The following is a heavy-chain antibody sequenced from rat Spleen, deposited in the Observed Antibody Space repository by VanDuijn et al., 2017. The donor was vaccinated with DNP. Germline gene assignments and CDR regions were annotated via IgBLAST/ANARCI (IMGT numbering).Heavy chain of an antibody. Sequence: EVRLQESGPGLVQPSQSFSLTCSVTGYSITSNYWGWIRKFPGNKMEWIGHISYSGSTSYHPSLKSRISITRDTSKNQFFLQLNSVTTEDTATYYSVRGHPPRGFDYWGQGVMVTVSS. CDR3: VRGHPPRGFDY. CDR2: ISYSGST. J-gene: IGHJ2*01. V-gene: IGHV3-1*01. D-gene: IGHD3-8*01. CDR1: GYSITSNY.